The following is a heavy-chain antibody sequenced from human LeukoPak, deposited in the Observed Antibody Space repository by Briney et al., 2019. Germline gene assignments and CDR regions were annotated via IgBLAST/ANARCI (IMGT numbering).Heavy chain of an antibody. D-gene: IGHD1-26*01. CDR2: MYPGGSDI. CDR1: GYSFSNYY. Sequence: GGSLKISCKGSGYSFSNYYIDWVRQMPGKGLEWMGVMYPGGSDIRYSPSFQGQVTTSADKSIDTAYLQWSSLKASDSAMYYCASRTGSYYPFDSWGQGTLVTVSS. CDR3: ASRTGSYYPFDS. J-gene: IGHJ4*02. V-gene: IGHV5-51*01.